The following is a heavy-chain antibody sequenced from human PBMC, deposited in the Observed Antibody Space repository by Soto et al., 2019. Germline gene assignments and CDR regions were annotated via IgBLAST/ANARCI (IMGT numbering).Heavy chain of an antibody. CDR2: MNPNSGNT. V-gene: IGHV1-8*01. CDR1: GYTFTSYD. J-gene: IGHJ6*02. Sequence: QVQLVQSGAEVKKPGASVKVSCKASGYTFTSYDINWVRQATGQGLEWMGWMNPNSGNTGYGQKFQGRVTLTRNTSISTAYMELSSLRSEDTAVYYCARGRYSSGWYSRYGMDVWGQGTTVTVSS. D-gene: IGHD6-19*01. CDR3: ARGRYSSGWYSRYGMDV.